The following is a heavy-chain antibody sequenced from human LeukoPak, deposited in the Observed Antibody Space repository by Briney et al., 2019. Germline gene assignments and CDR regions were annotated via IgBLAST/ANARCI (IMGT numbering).Heavy chain of an antibody. CDR1: GGSFSGYY. V-gene: IGHV4-59*12. J-gene: IGHJ4*02. CDR3: AREMATTTSRGYYFDY. D-gene: IGHD5-12*01. Sequence: SETLSLTCAVYGGSFSGYYWSWIRQPPGKGLEWIGYIYYSGSTNYNPSLKSRVTISVDTSKNQFSLKLSSVTAADTAVYYCAREMATTTSRGYYFDYWGQGTLVTVSS. CDR2: IYYSGST.